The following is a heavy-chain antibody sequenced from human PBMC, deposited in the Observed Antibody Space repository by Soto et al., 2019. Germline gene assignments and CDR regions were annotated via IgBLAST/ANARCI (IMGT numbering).Heavy chain of an antibody. D-gene: IGHD3-22*01. CDR1: GYTFTSYA. CDR2: INAGNGNT. Sequence: ASVKVSCKASGYTFTSYAMHWVRQAPGQRLEWMGWINAGNGNTKYSQKFQGRVTITRDTSASIAYMELSSLRSEDTAVYYCARLVSHSAPSSGNRFDYWGQGTLVTVSS. CDR3: ARLVSHSAPSSGNRFDY. J-gene: IGHJ4*02. V-gene: IGHV1-3*01.